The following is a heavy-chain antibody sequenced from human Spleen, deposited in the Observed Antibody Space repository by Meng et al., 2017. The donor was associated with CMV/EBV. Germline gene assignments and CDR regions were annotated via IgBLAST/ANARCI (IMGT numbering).Heavy chain of an antibody. V-gene: IGHV4-4*02. Sequence: VSGGSIGSDDWWTRVREPPGRGLEWIGEIYHRGSTTYNPTLKSRVTISLDKSKNQFSLKLRSVTAADTAVYYCARVGTSGSSEFFDYWGQGTLVTVSS. D-gene: IGHD1-26*01. CDR2: IYHRGST. J-gene: IGHJ4*02. CDR1: GGSIGSDDW. CDR3: ARVGTSGSSEFFDY.